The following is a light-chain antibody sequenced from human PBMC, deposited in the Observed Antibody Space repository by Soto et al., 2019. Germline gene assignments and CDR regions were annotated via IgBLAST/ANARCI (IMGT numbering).Light chain of an antibody. V-gene: IGKV1-39*01. Sequence: DIQMTQSPSSLSASVGDRVTITCRSGQYIGRYLNWYQQKPGKAPKLLIYAASSLHSGVPSRFSGSGSGTDFTLTISSLQPADFATYSCQQTYRTPLTFGGGTKVEIK. CDR3: QQTYRTPLT. CDR1: QYIGRY. CDR2: AAS. J-gene: IGKJ4*01.